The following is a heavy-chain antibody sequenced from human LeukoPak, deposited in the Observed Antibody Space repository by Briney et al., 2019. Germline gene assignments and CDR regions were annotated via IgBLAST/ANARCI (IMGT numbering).Heavy chain of an antibody. J-gene: IGHJ4*02. CDR1: GFTSSNAW. CDR2: IKEDGSEK. CDR3: AREAVAGTYYFDY. D-gene: IGHD6-19*01. Sequence: GGSLRLSCAASGFTSSNAWMSWVRQAPGKGLEWVANIKEDGSEKYYVDSVKGRFTISRDNAKNSLYLQMNSLRAEDTAVYYCAREAVAGTYYFDYWGQGTLVTVSS. V-gene: IGHV3-7*01.